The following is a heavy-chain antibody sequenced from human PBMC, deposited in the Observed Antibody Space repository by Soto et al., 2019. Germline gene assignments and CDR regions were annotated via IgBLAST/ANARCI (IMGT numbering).Heavy chain of an antibody. V-gene: IGHV3-21*01. CDR1: GFNFSNYG. CDR3: ARSDCTSTSCYVVWFDP. D-gene: IGHD2-2*01. J-gene: IGHJ5*02. CDR2: ISSSRSYI. Sequence: EVQVVESGGGLVKPGGSLRLSCAASGFNFSNYGMNWVRQAPGKGLEWVSSISSSRSYISYADLVKGRFTISRDNAKNSVYLQMNSLRAEDTAVYYCARSDCTSTSCYVVWFDPWGQGTLVTVSS.